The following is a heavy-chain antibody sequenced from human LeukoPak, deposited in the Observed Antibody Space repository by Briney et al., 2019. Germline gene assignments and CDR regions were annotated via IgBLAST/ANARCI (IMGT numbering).Heavy chain of an antibody. J-gene: IGHJ5*02. CDR2: IYSGGST. CDR3: ARVMSP. CDR1: GFSFSGYA. Sequence: GGSLRLSCAASGFSFSGYAMNWVRQAPGKGLEWVSVIYSGGSTYYADSVKGRFTISRDNSKNTLYLQMNSLRAEDTAVYYCARVMSPWGQGTLVTVSS. V-gene: IGHV3-66*01. D-gene: IGHD2-8*01.